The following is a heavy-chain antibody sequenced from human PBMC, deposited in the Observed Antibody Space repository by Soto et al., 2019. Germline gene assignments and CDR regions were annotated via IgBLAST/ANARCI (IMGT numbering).Heavy chain of an antibody. CDR1: GGTFSSYA. D-gene: IGHD2-21*02. Sequence: QVQLVQSGAEVKKPGSSVKVSCKASGGTFSSYALSWVRQAPGQGLEWMGGIIPLFGTANYAQKFQGRVTINADESTSTADMDLSSLRSEDTAVYYCAKEGGSVVTAIPEYFQHWGQGTLLTVSS. V-gene: IGHV1-69*12. CDR3: AKEGGSVVTAIPEYFQH. J-gene: IGHJ1*01. CDR2: IIPLFGTA.